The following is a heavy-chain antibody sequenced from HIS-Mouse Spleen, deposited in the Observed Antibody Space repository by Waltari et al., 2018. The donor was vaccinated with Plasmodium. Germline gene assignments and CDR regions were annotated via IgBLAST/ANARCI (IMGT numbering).Heavy chain of an antibody. CDR3: ARSLGIASSYWYFDL. D-gene: IGHD2-15*01. CDR1: GYSISSGYY. CDR2: IYHSGST. J-gene: IGHJ2*01. Sequence: QVQLQESGPGLVKPSETLSLTCTVSGYSISSGYYWGWIRQPPGKGLEWIGSIYHSGSTYYNLALKSGVTISGDTSKNRFSLKLGCVTAADTAGYYCARSLGIASSYWYFDLWGRGTLVTVSS. V-gene: IGHV4-38-2*02.